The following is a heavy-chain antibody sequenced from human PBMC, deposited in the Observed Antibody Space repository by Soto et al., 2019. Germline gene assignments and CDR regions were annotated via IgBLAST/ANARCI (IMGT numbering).Heavy chain of an antibody. CDR3: ARNQDGDYPHWFDP. Sequence: GGSLRLSCAASGFTFSSYSMNWVRQAPGKGLEWVSYISSSSSTIYYADSVKGRFTISRDNAKNSLYLQMNSLRAEDTAVYYCARNQDGDYPHWFDPWGQGTLVTVSS. CDR2: ISSSSSTI. D-gene: IGHD4-17*01. V-gene: IGHV3-48*01. CDR1: GFTFSSYS. J-gene: IGHJ5*02.